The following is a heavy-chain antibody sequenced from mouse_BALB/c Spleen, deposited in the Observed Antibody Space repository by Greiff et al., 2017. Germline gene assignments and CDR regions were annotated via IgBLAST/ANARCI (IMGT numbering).Heavy chain of an antibody. D-gene: IGHD1-1*01. Sequence: EVKLMESGGGLVQPGGSRKLSCAASGFTFSSFGMHWVRQAPEKGLEWVAYISSGSSTIYYADTVKGRFTISRDNPKNTLFLQMTSLRSEDTAMYYCARSTVVASDYAMDYWAQGTSVTVSS. CDR1: GFTFSSFG. CDR3: ARSTVVASDYAMDY. CDR2: ISSGSSTI. V-gene: IGHV5-17*02. J-gene: IGHJ4*01.